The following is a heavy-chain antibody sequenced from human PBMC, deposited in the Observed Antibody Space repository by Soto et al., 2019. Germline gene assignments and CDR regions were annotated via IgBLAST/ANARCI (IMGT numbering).Heavy chain of an antibody. J-gene: IGHJ3*02. CDR3: ARGLRGYYYDTVDAFDI. CDR2: ISYDGSNN. V-gene: IGHV3-30-3*01. D-gene: IGHD3-22*01. CDR1: GFRFSSYA. Sequence: PXGSLRLTCAASGFRFSSYAMHWVRQAPGQGLEWVAVISYDGSNNYYADSVKGRFTISRDNSKNTLYLQMNSLRAEDTAVYYCARGLRGYYYDTVDAFDIWGQGTMVTVSS.